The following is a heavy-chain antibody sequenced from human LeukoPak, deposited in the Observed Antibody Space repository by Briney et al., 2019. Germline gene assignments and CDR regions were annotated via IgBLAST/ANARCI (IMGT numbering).Heavy chain of an antibody. CDR2: ISYDGSNK. J-gene: IGHJ4*02. D-gene: IGHD3-22*01. CDR1: GFTFSSYG. CDR3: AKELDPHPYDSSGYPLPLDY. Sequence: GRSLRLSCAASGFTFSSYGMHWVRQAPGKGLEWVAVISYDGSNKCYADSVKGRFTISRDNSKNTLYLQMNSLRAEDTAVYYCAKELDPHPYDSSGYPLPLDYWGQGTLVTVSS. V-gene: IGHV3-30*18.